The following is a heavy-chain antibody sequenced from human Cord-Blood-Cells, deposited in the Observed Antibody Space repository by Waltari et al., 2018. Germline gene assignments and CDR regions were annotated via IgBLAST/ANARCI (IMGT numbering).Heavy chain of an antibody. CDR1: GFTFSSYA. J-gene: IGHJ3*02. D-gene: IGHD1-7*01. V-gene: IGHV3-23*01. Sequence: EVQLLESGGGLVQPGGSLRLSCAASGFTFSSYAMSWVRQAPGTGLEWVSAISGSGGSTYYADSVKGRFTISRDNSKNTLYLQMNSLRAEDTAVYYCANCGRYNWNYAGDAFDIWGQGTMVTVSS. CDR3: ANCGRYNWNYAGDAFDI. CDR2: ISGSGGST.